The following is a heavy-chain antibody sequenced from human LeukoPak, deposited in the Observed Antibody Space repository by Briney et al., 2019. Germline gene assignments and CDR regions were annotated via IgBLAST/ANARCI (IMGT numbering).Heavy chain of an antibody. D-gene: IGHD6-13*01. CDR1: GGSISSYY. V-gene: IGHV4-59*08. J-gene: IGHJ4*02. CDR3: ARHGSGSWPIDY. CDR2: IYYGGST. Sequence: SETLSLTCTVSGGSISSYYWSWIRQPPGKGLEWIGYIYYGGSTNYNPSLKSRVTISVDTSKNQFSLKLSSVTAADTAVYYCARHGSGSWPIDYWGQGTLVTVSS.